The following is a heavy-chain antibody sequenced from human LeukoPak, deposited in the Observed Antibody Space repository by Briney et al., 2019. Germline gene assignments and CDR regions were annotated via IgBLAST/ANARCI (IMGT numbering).Heavy chain of an antibody. CDR3: VKDGDYYGSGKGFAAFDN. J-gene: IGHJ3*02. CDR2: IKGDGSEK. CDR1: GFTFSTYW. D-gene: IGHD3-10*01. V-gene: IGHV3-7*03. Sequence: QSGGSLRLSCAASGFTFSTYWMSWVRQAPGKGLEWVAFIKGDGSEKYYVDSVKGRFTISRDNSKNSLYLQMNSLRAEDTALYYCVKDGDYYGSGKGFAAFDNWGQGTMVTVSS.